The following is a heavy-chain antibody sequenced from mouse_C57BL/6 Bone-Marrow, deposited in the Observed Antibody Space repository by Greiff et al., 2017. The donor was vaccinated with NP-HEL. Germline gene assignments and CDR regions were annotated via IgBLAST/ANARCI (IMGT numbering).Heavy chain of an antibody. D-gene: IGHD4-1*01. CDR2: ISYDGSN. V-gene: IGHV3-6*01. Sequence: ESGPGLVKPSQSLSLTCSVTGYSITSGYYWNWIRQFPGNKLEWMGYISYDGSNNYNPSLKNRISITRDTSKNQFFLKLNSVTTEDTATYYCARGGQTGADYWGQGTTLTVSS. CDR3: ARGGQTGADY. CDR1: GYSITSGYY. J-gene: IGHJ2*01.